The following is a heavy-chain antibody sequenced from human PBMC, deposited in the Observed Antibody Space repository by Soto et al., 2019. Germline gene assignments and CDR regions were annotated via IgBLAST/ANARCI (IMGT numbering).Heavy chain of an antibody. CDR1: GFTFSDYY. Sequence: PGGSLRLSCAASGFTFSDYYMSWIRQAPGKGLEWVSYTSSSGSTIYYADSVKGRFTISRDNAKNSLYLQMNSLRAEDTAVYYCGRVNVGYCSSTSCRYYYGMDVWGQGTTVTVSS. CDR2: TSSSGSTI. J-gene: IGHJ6*02. D-gene: IGHD2-2*01. V-gene: IGHV3-11*01. CDR3: GRVNVGYCSSTSCRYYYGMDV.